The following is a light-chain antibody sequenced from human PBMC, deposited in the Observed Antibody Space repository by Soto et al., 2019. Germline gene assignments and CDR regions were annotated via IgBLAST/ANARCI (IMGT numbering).Light chain of an antibody. V-gene: IGKV1-5*03. CDR2: KAS. Sequence: DIQMTQSPSTLSASVGDRVTITCWASQSISTWLAWYQQKPGKAPNLLIYKASTLQSGVPSRFSGSGSGSEFTLTISSLQPDDFATYYCQQYDTYSTFGQGTKVDI. CDR1: QSISTW. J-gene: IGKJ1*01. CDR3: QQYDTYST.